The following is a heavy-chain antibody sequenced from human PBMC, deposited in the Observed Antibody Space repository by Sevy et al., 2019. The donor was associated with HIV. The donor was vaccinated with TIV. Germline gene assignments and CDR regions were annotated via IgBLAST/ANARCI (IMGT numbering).Heavy chain of an antibody. V-gene: IGHV4-39*01. J-gene: IGHJ4*02. CDR3: ARLGRGEILYYFDY. CDR2: IYYSGST. Sequence: SETLSLTCTVSGGSISSSSYYWGWIRQPPGKGLEWIGNIYYSGSTYYNPSLKSRVTISVDTSKNQFSLKLSPVTAADTAVYYCARLGRGEILYYFDYWGQGPLVTVSS. CDR1: GGSISSSSYY. D-gene: IGHD3-10*01.